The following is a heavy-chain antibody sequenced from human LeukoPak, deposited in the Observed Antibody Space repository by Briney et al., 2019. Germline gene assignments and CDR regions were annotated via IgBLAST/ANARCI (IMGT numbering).Heavy chain of an antibody. CDR3: ARIEWERLGRAFDI. J-gene: IGHJ3*02. Sequence: PGWSLRLSCAASGFTVSDNYMTWVRQAPGKGLEWVSSIYSVGATHYAESVKGRFTISRDNSKNTLYLQMNSLRAEDMAVYYCARIEWERLGRAFDIWGQGTMVTVSS. D-gene: IGHD1-26*01. V-gene: IGHV3-53*01. CDR2: IYSVGAT. CDR1: GFTVSDNY.